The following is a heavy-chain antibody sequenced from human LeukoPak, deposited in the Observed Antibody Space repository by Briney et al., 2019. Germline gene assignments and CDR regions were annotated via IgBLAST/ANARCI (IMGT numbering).Heavy chain of an antibody. J-gene: IGHJ5*02. Sequence: SETLSLTCAVYSGSFSGYYWSWIRQPPGKGLEWIGEVTHSGSTNYNPSLKSRVSISADSSERQFSLKLNSVTAADTAVYYCARGRINSGYYVSLNWLDPWGQGALVTVSS. CDR1: SGSFSGYY. CDR2: VTHSGST. CDR3: ARGRINSGYYVSLNWLDP. D-gene: IGHD3-22*01. V-gene: IGHV4-34*01.